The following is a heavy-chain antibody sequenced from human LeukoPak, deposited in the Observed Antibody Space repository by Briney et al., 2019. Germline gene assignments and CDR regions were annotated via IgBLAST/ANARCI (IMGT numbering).Heavy chain of an antibody. Sequence: PGGSLRLSCAASGFTFSNYAMHWVRQAPGRGLEWVALILNDGSNKYYADSVKGRFTISRDNSKNTLYLQMNSLRAEDTAVYCCAKDRRLQFPFDYWGQGTLVTVSS. V-gene: IGHV3-30*18. CDR3: AKDRRLQFPFDY. CDR1: GFTFSNYA. CDR2: ILNDGSNK. D-gene: IGHD5-24*01. J-gene: IGHJ4*02.